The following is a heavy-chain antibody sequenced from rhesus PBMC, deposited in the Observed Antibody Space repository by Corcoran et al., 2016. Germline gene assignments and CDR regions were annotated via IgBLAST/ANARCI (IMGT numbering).Heavy chain of an antibody. D-gene: IGHD4-23*01. CDR1: GGSISSGYD. J-gene: IGHJ4*01. V-gene: IGHV4-76*01. Sequence: QVQLQESGPGVVKPSETLSLTCAVSGGSISSGYDWSWIRQPPGKGLEWIGYIYGSSGSTTSNPALKNRVTSSKAASKNQFSLKLSSVTAADTAVYYCAREDTVTTHFDYWGQGVLVTVSS. CDR2: IYGSSGST. CDR3: AREDTVTTHFDY.